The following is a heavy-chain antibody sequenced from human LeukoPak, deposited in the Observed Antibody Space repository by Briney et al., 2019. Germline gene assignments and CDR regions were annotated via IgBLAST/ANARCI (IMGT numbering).Heavy chain of an antibody. V-gene: IGHV3-7*01. CDR3: ARAGSHWHYVY. CDR1: GFTFSGFS. D-gene: IGHD3-10*01. J-gene: IGHJ4*02. CDR2: IKQDGSER. Sequence: GGPLRLSCAASGFTFSGFSMSWVRQSPTKGLEWVANIKQDGSERYYVDSVKGRFTISRDNAKNSLSLQMNNLRVEDTAVYYCARAGSHWHYVYWGQGTVVTVSS.